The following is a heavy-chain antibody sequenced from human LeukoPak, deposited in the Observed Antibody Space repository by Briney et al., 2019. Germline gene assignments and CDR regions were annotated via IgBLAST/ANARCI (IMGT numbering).Heavy chain of an antibody. J-gene: IGHJ4*02. CDR2: INQDGGEI. CDR1: GFTFSSYS. Sequence: PGGSLRLSCAASGFTFSSYSMNWVRQSPGKGLEWVANINQDGGEIYYVDSVKGRFTISRDNAKNALYLQMNNVRADDTAFYYCARDKIAGATYLDYWGQGTLVTVSS. V-gene: IGHV3-7*01. D-gene: IGHD1-26*01. CDR3: ARDKIAGATYLDY.